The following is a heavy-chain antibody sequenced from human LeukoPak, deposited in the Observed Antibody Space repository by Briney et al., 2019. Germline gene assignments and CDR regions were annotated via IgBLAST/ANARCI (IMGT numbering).Heavy chain of an antibody. CDR1: GFTFADYV. Sequence: GGSLRLSCTASGFTFADYVMTWFRQAPGKGLECVGLIRGKASGGTTEYAASVKGRFTISRDDLKSIVYLQMNSLQTEDTAVYYCTRWSGFNYWGQGTLVTVSS. J-gene: IGHJ4*02. CDR3: TRWSGFNY. V-gene: IGHV3-49*03. CDR2: IRGKASGGTT. D-gene: IGHD3-3*01.